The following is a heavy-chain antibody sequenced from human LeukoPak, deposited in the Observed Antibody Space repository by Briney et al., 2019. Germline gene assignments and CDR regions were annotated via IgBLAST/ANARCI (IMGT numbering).Heavy chain of an antibody. D-gene: IGHD6-25*01. Sequence: SETLSLTCDVSGGSVTSTNWWTWFRQPPAKGLEWIGEVHLDGRTNYNPSLKSRLVMSADLPENHISLKLTSVTAADTAVYYCAREGGFYRPLDYSGQGTLVTVSS. CDR2: VHLDGRT. CDR3: AREGGFYRPLDY. V-gene: IGHV4-4*02. J-gene: IGHJ4*02. CDR1: GGSVTSTNW.